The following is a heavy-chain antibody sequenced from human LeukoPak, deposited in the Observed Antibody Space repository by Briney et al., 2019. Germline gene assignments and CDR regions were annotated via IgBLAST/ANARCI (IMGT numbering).Heavy chain of an antibody. V-gene: IGHV4-38-2*01. CDR3: ARKHISSWFDP. Sequence: PSETLSLTCAVSGYSISSGYYWGWIRQPPGKGLEWIGSIYHSGSTYYNPSLKSRVTISVDTSKNQFSLKLSSVTAADTAVYYCARKHISSWFDPWGQGTLVTVSS. J-gene: IGHJ5*02. CDR1: GYSISSGYY. D-gene: IGHD2-21*01. CDR2: IYHSGST.